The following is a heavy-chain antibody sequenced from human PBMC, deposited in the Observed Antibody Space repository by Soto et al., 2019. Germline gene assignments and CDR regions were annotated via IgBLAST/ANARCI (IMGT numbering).Heavy chain of an antibody. CDR2: INPKSGGT. Sequence: ASVKVSCKASGYSFIDYHIHWVRQAPGQGLEWLGRINPKSGGTSTAQKFQGWVTMTRDTSTSTVYMELRGLTSEDTAVYYCARSSGGVYGIIIEGTNWFAPWGQGTLVTVSS. V-gene: IGHV1-2*04. J-gene: IGHJ5*02. D-gene: IGHD3-16*01. CDR1: GYSFIDYH. CDR3: ARSSGGVYGIIIEGTNWFAP.